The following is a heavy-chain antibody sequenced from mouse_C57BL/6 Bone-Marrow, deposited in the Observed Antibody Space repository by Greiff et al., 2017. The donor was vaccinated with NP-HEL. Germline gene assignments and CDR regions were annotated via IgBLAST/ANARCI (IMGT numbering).Heavy chain of an antibody. CDR3: ARGLLLRYMYCCDD. CDR2: IYPRSGNT. Sequence: QVQLQQSGAELARPGASVKLSCKASGYTFTSYGISWVKQRTGQGLEWIGEIYPRSGNTYYNEQFKGKATLTADKSSSTAYMELRSLTSEESAVDFSARGLLLRYMYCCDDWGQGTTLTVSA. D-gene: IGHD1-1*01. J-gene: IGHJ2*01. CDR1: GYTFTSYG. V-gene: IGHV1-81*01.